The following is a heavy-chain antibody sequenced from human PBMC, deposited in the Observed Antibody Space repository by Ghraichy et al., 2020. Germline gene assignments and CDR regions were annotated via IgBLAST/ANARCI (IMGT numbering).Heavy chain of an antibody. CDR3: SLHYCGSNCYSGFDY. CDR1: GFTFSSYA. D-gene: IGHD2-21*02. CDR2: ISGPGVGT. J-gene: IGHJ4*02. V-gene: IGHV3-23*01. Sequence: GGSLRLSCAASGFTFSSYAMTWVRQAPGKGLEWVSTISGPGVGTFYADSVRGRFTISRDNSKNTLYLQMNSLRAEDAAVYYCSLHYCGSNCYSGFDYWGQGTLVTVSS.